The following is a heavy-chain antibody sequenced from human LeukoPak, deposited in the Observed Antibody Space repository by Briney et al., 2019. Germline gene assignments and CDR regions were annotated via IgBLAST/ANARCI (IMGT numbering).Heavy chain of an antibody. CDR1: GFTFSSYA. Sequence: GXXLXLSCAAXGFTFSSYAMSWVRQAPGKGLEWVSAISSSGPTTYYAASVKARFTISRDNSKHTLYLQMNSLRAEDTAVYYCAKAKPGTGYYFDYWGQGTLVTVSS. D-gene: IGHD7-27*01. J-gene: IGHJ4*02. V-gene: IGHV3-23*01. CDR2: ISSSGPTT. CDR3: AKAKPGTGYYFDY.